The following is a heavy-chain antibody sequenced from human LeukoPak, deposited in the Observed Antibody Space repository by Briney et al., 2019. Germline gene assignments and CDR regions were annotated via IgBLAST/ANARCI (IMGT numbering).Heavy chain of an antibody. CDR2: IYYSGST. Sequence: SETLSLTCTVSGGSISSSSYYWGWIRQPPGKGLEWIGSIYYSGSTYYNPSLKSRVTISVDTWKNQFSLRLNSVTTADTAVYYCARMGAIAGASANVDFWGQGTLVTVSS. CDR1: GGSISSSSYY. J-gene: IGHJ4*02. CDR3: ARMGAIAGASANVDF. V-gene: IGHV4-39*07. D-gene: IGHD4/OR15-4a*01.